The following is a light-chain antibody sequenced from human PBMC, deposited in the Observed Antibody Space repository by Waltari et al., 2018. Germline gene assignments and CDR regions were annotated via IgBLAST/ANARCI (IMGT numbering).Light chain of an antibody. V-gene: IGKV1-39*01. Sequence: DIQMTQSPSSLSASVGDRVTITCRASQNINNYLNWYQQKPVKAPKLLIYGAFSLQNGVPSRFSGSGSGTDFTLTISSLQPEDFATYYCQQSYSIPITFGPGTKVDI. CDR2: GAF. CDR3: QQSYSIPIT. CDR1: QNINNY. J-gene: IGKJ3*01.